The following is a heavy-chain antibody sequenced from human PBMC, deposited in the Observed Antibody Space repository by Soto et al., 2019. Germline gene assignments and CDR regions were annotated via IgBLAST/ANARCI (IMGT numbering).Heavy chain of an antibody. D-gene: IGHD6-13*01. Sequence: ESGGGLVQPGGSLRLSCAASGFTFSSYAMSWVRQAPGKGLEWVSAISGSGGSTYYADSVKGRFTISRDNSKNTLYLQMNSLRAEDTAVYYCAKDLSSSWPYYYYYGMDVWGQGTTVTVSS. CDR2: ISGSGGST. CDR1: GFTFSSYA. J-gene: IGHJ6*02. V-gene: IGHV3-23*01. CDR3: AKDLSSSWPYYYYYGMDV.